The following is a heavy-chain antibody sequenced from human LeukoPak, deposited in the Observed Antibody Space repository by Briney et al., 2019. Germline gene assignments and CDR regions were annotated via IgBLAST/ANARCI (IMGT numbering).Heavy chain of an antibody. CDR2: ISYDNGTYK. D-gene: IGHD1-1*01. CDR1: GFTFSSYA. Sequence: GGSLRLSCAASGFTFSSYAMHWVRQAPGKGLEWVAVISYDNGTYKYYVDSVKGRFTISRDNSKNTLYLEMNSLRNDDTAVYYCARKSLSSGTFDDWGQGTLVTVSS. J-gene: IGHJ4*02. V-gene: IGHV3-30*04. CDR3: ARKSLSSGTFDD.